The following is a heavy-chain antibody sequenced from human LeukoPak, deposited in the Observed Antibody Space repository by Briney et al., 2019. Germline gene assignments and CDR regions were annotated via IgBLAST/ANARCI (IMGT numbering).Heavy chain of an antibody. Sequence: PGGSLRLSCAASGFTFSRFDMSWVRQAPGKGLEWVANIYSAGTAQYYADSVKGRFTISRDNAKNLLFLQMDSLRAEDTAVYYCSAWRHCDITACPGPRYHSYMDVWGEGTTVTVSS. CDR2: IYSAGTAQ. J-gene: IGHJ6*03. V-gene: IGHV3-7*01. CDR1: GFTFSRFD. D-gene: IGHD2-21*01. CDR3: SAWRHCDITACPGPRYHSYMDV.